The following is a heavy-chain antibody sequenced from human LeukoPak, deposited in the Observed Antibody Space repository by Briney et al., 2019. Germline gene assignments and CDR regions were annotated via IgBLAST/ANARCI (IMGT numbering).Heavy chain of an antibody. CDR2: FYYTGYT. Sequence: PSETLSLTCAVYGGSFSGYYWSWIRQPPGKGLEWIGYFYYTGYTNYNPSLKSRVAISVDTSKNQFSLYLTSVTAADTAVYYCARESYGIDSRGQGTLVSVSS. D-gene: IGHD5-18*01. CDR1: GGSFSGYY. J-gene: IGHJ4*02. CDR3: ARESYGIDS. V-gene: IGHV4-59*01.